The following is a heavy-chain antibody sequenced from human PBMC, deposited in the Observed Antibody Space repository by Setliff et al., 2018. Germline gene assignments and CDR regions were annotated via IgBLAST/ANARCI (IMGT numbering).Heavy chain of an antibody. J-gene: IGHJ3*01. CDR3: ARDRTAYSYVFDV. Sequence: SETLSLTCTVSGGFISPYFWSWIRQPPGKGLEWIGYIYHNGNTNFNPSLKTRVSMSVDTSKNQIALNLKSVTAADTAVYYCARDRTAYSYVFDVWGQGTMVTVSS. CDR2: IYHNGNT. V-gene: IGHV4-59*01. CDR1: GGFISPYF. D-gene: IGHD2-15*01.